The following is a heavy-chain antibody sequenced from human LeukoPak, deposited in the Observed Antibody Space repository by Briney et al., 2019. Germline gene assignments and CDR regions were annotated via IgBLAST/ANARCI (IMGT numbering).Heavy chain of an antibody. Sequence: GGSLRLSCAASGFTFSSYWMHWVRQAPGKGLVWVSRINSDGSSTSYADSVKGRFTISRDNAKNTLYLQMNSLRAEDTAVYYCARAADFWSGYTQFDPWGQGTLVTVSS. J-gene: IGHJ5*02. CDR2: INSDGSST. CDR1: GFTFSSYW. D-gene: IGHD3-3*01. V-gene: IGHV3-74*01. CDR3: ARAADFWSGYTQFDP.